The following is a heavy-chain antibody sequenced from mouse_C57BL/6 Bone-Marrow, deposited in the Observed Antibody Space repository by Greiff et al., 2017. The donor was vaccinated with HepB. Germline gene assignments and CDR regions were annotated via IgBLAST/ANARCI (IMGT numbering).Heavy chain of an antibody. CDR2: ISDGGSYT. D-gene: IGHD1-1*01. V-gene: IGHV5-4*01. CDR1: GFTFSSYA. Sequence: EVQLVESGGGLVKPGGSLKLSCAASGFTFSSYAMSWVRQTPEKRLEWVATISDGGSYTYYPDNVKGRFTISRDNAKNNLYLQMSHLKSEDTAMYYGARVKGTTVVATRNSFDYWGQGTTLTVSS. J-gene: IGHJ2*01. CDR3: ARVKGTTVVATRNSFDY.